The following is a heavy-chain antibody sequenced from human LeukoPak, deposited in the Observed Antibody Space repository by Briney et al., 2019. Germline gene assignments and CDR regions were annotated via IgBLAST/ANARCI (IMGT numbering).Heavy chain of an antibody. CDR2: IYYSGST. CDR1: GGSISSYY. D-gene: IGHD3-10*01. V-gene: IGHV4-59*12. J-gene: IGHJ4*02. CDR3: ARALWFGGRGFDY. Sequence: SETLSLTCTVSGGSISSYYWSWIRQPPGKGLEWIGYIYYSGSTNYNPSLKSRVTISVDTSKNQFSLKLSSVTAADTAVYYCARALWFGGRGFDYWGQGTLVTVSS.